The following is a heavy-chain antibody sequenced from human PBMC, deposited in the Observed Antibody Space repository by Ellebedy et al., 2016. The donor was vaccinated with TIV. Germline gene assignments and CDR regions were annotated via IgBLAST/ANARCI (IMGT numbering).Heavy chain of an antibody. CDR3: ATVVATMGHFDY. J-gene: IGHJ4*02. Sequence: ASVKVSXKASGYTFTSYGISWVRQAPGQGLEWMGGFDPEDGETIYAQKFQGRVTMTEDTSTDTAYMELSSLRSEDTAVYYCATVVATMGHFDYWGQGTLVTVSS. D-gene: IGHD5-12*01. CDR1: GYTFTSYG. V-gene: IGHV1-24*01. CDR2: FDPEDGET.